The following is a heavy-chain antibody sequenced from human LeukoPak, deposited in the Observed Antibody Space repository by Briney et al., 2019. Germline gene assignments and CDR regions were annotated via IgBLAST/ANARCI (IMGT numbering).Heavy chain of an antibody. V-gene: IGHV3-48*03. Sequence: GGSLRLSCAASGFTFSSYEMNWVRQAPGKGLEWVSYISSSGSTIYYADFVKGRFTISRDNAKNSLYLQMNSLRAEDTAVYYCARDRFVGSSTTRSAARNWFDPWGQGTLVTVSS. CDR3: ARDRFVGSSTTRSAARNWFDP. D-gene: IGHD2-2*01. J-gene: IGHJ5*02. CDR2: ISSSGSTI. CDR1: GFTFSSYE.